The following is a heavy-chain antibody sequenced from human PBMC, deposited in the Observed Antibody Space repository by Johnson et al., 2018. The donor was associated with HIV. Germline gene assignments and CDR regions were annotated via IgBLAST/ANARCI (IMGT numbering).Heavy chain of an antibody. CDR1: GFTFDDYG. Sequence: VQLVESGGGVVQPGGSLRLSCAASGFTFDDYGMSWVRQAPGKGLEWVSGINWNGGSTGYADSVKGRFTISRDNSKNTLYLQMNSLRAEDTALYYCATPQEGYSAFDIWGQGTMVTVSS. V-gene: IGHV3-20*04. J-gene: IGHJ3*02. D-gene: IGHD2-15*01. CDR2: INWNGGST. CDR3: ATPQEGYSAFDI.